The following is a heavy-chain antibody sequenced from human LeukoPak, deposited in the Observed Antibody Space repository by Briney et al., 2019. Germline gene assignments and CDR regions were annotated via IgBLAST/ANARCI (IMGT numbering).Heavy chain of an antibody. CDR1: GFTFSSYA. CDR3: AKGVAVASPYYFGY. Sequence: GGSLRLSCAASGFTFSSYAMSWVRQAPGKGLEWVSPISGSGSSTYYADSVKGRFTNSRDNSKNTLYLQMNSLRAEDTAVYYCAKGVAVASPYYFGYWGQGTLVTVSS. V-gene: IGHV3-23*01. J-gene: IGHJ4*02. D-gene: IGHD6-19*01. CDR2: ISGSGSST.